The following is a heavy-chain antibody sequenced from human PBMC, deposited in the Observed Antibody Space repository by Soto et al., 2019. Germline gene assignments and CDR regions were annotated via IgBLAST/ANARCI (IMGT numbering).Heavy chain of an antibody. CDR2: ISAYNGNP. CDR1: GYTVTSYG. J-gene: IGHJ4*02. D-gene: IGHD3-10*01. Sequence: QVHLVQAGAEVKKPGASVKVSCKASGYTVTSYGISWVRQAPGQGLEWMGWISAYNGNPNYAQKLQGRVTMTTDTSTSTAYMELRSLRSDATAVYYCARHITMVRAPHYWGQGPLVTVSS. CDR3: ARHITMVRAPHY. V-gene: IGHV1-18*01.